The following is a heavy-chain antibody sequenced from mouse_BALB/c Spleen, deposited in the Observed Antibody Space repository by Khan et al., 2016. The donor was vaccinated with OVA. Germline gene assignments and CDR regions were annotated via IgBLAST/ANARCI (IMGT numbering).Heavy chain of an antibody. CDR2: IGPGSGST. D-gene: IGHD1-1*01. Sequence: DLVKPGASVKLSCKASGYTFTSYWINWIKQRPRQGLEWIGRIGPGSGSTYYNEVFKGKATLTVDTSSSTAYIQLCSLSSEDSAVYFCARENYYGRTYYAMDYWGQGTSVTVSS. V-gene: IGHV1S41*01. CDR1: GYTFTSYW. J-gene: IGHJ4*01. CDR3: ARENYYGRTYYAMDY.